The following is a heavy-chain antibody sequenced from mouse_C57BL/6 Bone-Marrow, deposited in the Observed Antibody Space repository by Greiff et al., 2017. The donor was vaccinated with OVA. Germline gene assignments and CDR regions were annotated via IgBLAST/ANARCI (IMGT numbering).Heavy chain of an antibody. CDR3: ARLNYGEDY. V-gene: IGHV1-26*01. D-gene: IGHD1-1*01. CDR1: GYTFTDYY. CDR2: INPNNGGT. J-gene: IGHJ2*01. Sequence: EVQLQQSGPELVKPGASVKISCKASGYTFTDYYMHWVKQSHGKSLEWIGDINPNNGGTSYNQKFKGKATLTVDKSSSTAYMELRSLTSEDSAVYYCARLNYGEDYWGQGTTLTVSS.